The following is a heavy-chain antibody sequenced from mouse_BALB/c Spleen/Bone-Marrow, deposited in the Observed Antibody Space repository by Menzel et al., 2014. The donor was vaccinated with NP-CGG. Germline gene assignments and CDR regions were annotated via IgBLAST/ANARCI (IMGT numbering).Heavy chain of an antibody. Sequence: EVQLQESGPGLVKPSQSLSLPCTVTGYSITSDYAWNWIRQFPGNKLEWMGYISYSGSTSYNPSLKSRISITRDTSKNQFFLQLNSVTTEDTATYYCARDYFDYWGQGTTLTVSS. CDR3: ARDYFDY. CDR1: GYSITSDYA. V-gene: IGHV3-2*02. J-gene: IGHJ2*01. CDR2: ISYSGST.